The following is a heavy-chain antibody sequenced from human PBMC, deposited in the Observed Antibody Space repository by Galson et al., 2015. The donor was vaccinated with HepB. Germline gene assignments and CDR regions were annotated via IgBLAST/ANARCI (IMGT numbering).Heavy chain of an antibody. CDR2: IYYSGST. CDR3: ASSDDYGDYYYGMDV. Sequence: LSLTCTVSGGSISSGGYYWSWIRQHPGKGLEWIEYIYYSGSTYYNPSLKSRVTISVDTSKNQFSLRLSSVTAADTAVYYCASSDDYGDYYYGMDVWGQGTTVTVSS. CDR1: GGSISSGGYY. J-gene: IGHJ6*02. V-gene: IGHV4-31*03. D-gene: IGHD4-17*01.